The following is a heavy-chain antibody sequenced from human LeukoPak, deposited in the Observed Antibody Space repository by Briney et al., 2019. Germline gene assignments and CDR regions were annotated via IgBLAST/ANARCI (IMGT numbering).Heavy chain of an antibody. CDR1: GFTFSSYA. J-gene: IGHJ3*02. D-gene: IGHD4-23*01. CDR3: ARDRGDGGLGDAFDI. Sequence: GGSLRLSCAASGFTFSSYAMSWVRQAPGKGLEWVSVISGSAGSTYYADSVKGRFTISRDNSKNTLYLQMNSLRAEDTAVYYCARDRGDGGLGDAFDIWGQGTMVTVSS. V-gene: IGHV3-23*01. CDR2: ISGSAGST.